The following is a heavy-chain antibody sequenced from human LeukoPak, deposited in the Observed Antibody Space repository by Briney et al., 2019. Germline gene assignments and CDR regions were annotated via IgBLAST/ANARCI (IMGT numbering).Heavy chain of an antibody. V-gene: IGHV1-18*01. CDR2: ISAYNGNT. Sequence: GASVKVSCKASGYTFTSYGISWVRQAPGQGLEWMGWISAYNGNTNYAQKLQGRVTMTTDTSTSTAYMELRSLRSDDTAVYYCARASYSSSWYRVALPGQWPGSYDYWGQGTLVTVSS. CDR3: ARASYSSSWYRVALPGQWPGSYDY. CDR1: GYTFTSYG. D-gene: IGHD6-13*01. J-gene: IGHJ4*02.